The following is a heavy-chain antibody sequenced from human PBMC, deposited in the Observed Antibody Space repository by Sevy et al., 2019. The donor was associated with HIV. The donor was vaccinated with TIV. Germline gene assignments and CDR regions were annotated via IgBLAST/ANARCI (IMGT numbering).Heavy chain of an antibody. CDR3: ATTKDYYERSAYPVDY. Sequence: ASVKVSCRVSGYTLTEFAMHWVRQAPGKGLEWMGTFDPEDDETMYAQKFQGRVTLNEDTSTDTDYMELSSLRSEDTAVYYCATTKDYYERSAYPVDYWGQGTLVTVSS. V-gene: IGHV1-24*01. D-gene: IGHD3-22*01. CDR1: GYTLTEFA. CDR2: FDPEDDET. J-gene: IGHJ4*02.